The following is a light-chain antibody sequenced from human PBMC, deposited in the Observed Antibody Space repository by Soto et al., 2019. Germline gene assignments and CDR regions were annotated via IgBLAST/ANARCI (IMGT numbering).Light chain of an antibody. CDR2: GVS. CDR1: QSVSSSY. V-gene: IGKV3-20*01. J-gene: IGKJ4*01. Sequence: EIVLTQSPGTLSLSPGERATLSCRASQSVSSSYLAWYQQKPGQAPRLLIYGVSSRATGIPDRFSGSGSGTDFTLTISRLEPEDFAVYYCQQYGNSPVTFGGGTKVEIK. CDR3: QQYGNSPVT.